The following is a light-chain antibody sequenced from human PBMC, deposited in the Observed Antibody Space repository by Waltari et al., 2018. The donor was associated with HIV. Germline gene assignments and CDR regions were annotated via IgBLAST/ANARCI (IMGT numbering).Light chain of an antibody. J-gene: IGLJ2*01. CDR1: RSNIRASSD. Sequence: HSVLTQPPSVSGAPGQKVTISCTGRRSNIRASSDVHWYQQVPGTAPRLLIHGNNYRPSGVPDRFSASRSGTSASLAITGLQADDEADYYCQSYDSNLSGLVFGGGTKLTVL. CDR2: GNN. V-gene: IGLV1-40*01. CDR3: QSYDSNLSGLV.